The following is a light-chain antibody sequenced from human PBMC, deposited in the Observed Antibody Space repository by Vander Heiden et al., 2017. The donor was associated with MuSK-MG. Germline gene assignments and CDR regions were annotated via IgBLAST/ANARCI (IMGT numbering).Light chain of an antibody. J-gene: IGKJ5*01. CDR2: AAS. Sequence: DIQMTQSPSSLSASVGDRVTITCRASQSISSYLNWYQQKPGKAPKLLIYAASSLQSAVPSRFSGSGSRTDFTLTISSLQPEDFATYYCQQSYSTPITFGQGTRLEIK. CDR1: QSISSY. CDR3: QQSYSTPIT. V-gene: IGKV1-39*01.